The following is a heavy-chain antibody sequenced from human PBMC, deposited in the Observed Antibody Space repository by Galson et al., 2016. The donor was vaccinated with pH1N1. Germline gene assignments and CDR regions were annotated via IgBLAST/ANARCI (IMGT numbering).Heavy chain of an antibody. V-gene: IGHV1-18*01. CDR1: GDSFTSYG. CDR2: ISVYNGHT. CDR3: ASDQANLIRYSSDAFDI. J-gene: IGHJ3*02. Sequence: SVKVSCKASGDSFTSYGISWVRQAPGQGLEWMGWISVYNGHTNYAQEFQGRLTLTTATATSTAYMEGRSLRSDDPAVYYCASDQANLIRYSSDAFDIWGQGTMVTVSS. D-gene: IGHD3-9*01.